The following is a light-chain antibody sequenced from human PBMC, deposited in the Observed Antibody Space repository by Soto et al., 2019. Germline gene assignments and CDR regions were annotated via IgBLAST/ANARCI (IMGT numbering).Light chain of an antibody. CDR2: LNSDGSH. CDR3: QTWGTGLLV. CDR1: SGHSSYA. V-gene: IGLV4-69*01. Sequence: QPVLTQSPSASASLGASVKLTCTLSSGHSSYAIAWHQQQPEKGPRYLMKLNSDGSHSKGDGIPDRFSGSSSGAERYLTISSLQSEDEADYHCQTWGTGLLVFSGGTKLTVL. J-gene: IGLJ3*02.